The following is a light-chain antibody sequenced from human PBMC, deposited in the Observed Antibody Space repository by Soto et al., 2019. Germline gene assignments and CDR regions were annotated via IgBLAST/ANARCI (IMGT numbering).Light chain of an antibody. Sequence: QSALTQPASVSGSPGQSITISCTGTSSDVGSYNLVSRYQQHPGKAPKLMIYEGSKRPSGVSNRFSGSKSGNTASLTISGLQAEDEADYYCCSYAGSNAIHVVFGGGTKLTVL. CDR2: EGS. CDR3: CSYAGSNAIHVV. V-gene: IGLV2-23*03. CDR1: SSDVGSYNL. J-gene: IGLJ2*01.